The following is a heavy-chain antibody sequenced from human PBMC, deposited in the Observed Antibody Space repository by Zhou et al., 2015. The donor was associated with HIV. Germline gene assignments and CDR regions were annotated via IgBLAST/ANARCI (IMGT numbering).Heavy chain of an antibody. D-gene: IGHD1-26*01. CDR3: ASCDGGSYSFDY. J-gene: IGHJ4*02. V-gene: IGHV1-69*06. CDR2: IIPIFGTA. CDR1: GGTFSNYA. Sequence: QVQLVQSGAEVKKPGSSVKVSCKASGGTFSNYAISWVRQAAGQGLEWMGGIIPIFGTAIYAEKFQGRVTIIADKSTSTAYMELSSLRSEDTAMYYCASCDGGSYSFDYWGQGTLITVSS.